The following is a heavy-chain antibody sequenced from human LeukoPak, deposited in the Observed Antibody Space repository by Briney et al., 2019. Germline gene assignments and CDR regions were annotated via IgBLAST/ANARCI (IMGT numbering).Heavy chain of an antibody. CDR3: AKSVVRGVTYYYYYYMDV. D-gene: IGHD3-10*01. CDR2: IRYDGSNK. V-gene: IGHV3-30*02. J-gene: IGHJ6*03. Sequence: GGSLRLSCAASGFTFSSYGMHWVRQAPGKGLEWVAFIRYDGSNKYYADSVKGRFTISRDNSKNTLYLQMNSLRAEDTAVYYCAKSVVRGVTYYYYYYMDVWGKGTTVTIS. CDR1: GFTFSSYG.